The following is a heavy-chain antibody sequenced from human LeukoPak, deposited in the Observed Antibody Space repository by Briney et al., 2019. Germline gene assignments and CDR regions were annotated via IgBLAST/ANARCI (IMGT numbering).Heavy chain of an antibody. CDR2: MNPNSGNT. V-gene: IGHV1-8*01. J-gene: IGHJ5*02. CDR3: ARSIAPARKRARGFDP. D-gene: IGHD6-6*01. Sequence: ASVKVSCKASGYTFTSYDINWVRQATGQGLEWMGWMNPNSGNTGYAQKFQGRVTMTRNTSISTAYMELSSLRSEDTAVYYCARSIAPARKRARGFDPWGQGTLVTVSS. CDR1: GYTFTSYD.